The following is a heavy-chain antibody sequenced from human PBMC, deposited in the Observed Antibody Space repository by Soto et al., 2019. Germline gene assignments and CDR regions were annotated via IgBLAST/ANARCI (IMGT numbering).Heavy chain of an antibody. D-gene: IGHD3-9*01. CDR3: ARDNDNLTSYSPFDC. J-gene: IGHJ4*02. Sequence: QVHLVESGGGLVKPGGSLRLSCAVSGFTFSDYYMSWIRQAPGKGLEWVAYISSGGTTIYYGDSVKGRFATSRDNAKNSQYLQTNSQRAEDTAVYYRARDNDNLTSYSPFDCWGQETLVTVSS. V-gene: IGHV3-11*04. CDR2: ISSGGTTI. CDR1: GFTFSDYY.